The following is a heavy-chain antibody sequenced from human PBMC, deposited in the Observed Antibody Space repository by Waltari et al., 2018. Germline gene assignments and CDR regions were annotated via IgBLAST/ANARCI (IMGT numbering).Heavy chain of an antibody. D-gene: IGHD6-13*01. CDR1: GGSISSGDYY. J-gene: IGHJ2*01. CDR3: ARGEYSSSWYHWYFDL. V-gene: IGHV4-30-4*08. CDR2: IYYSGST. Sequence: QVQLQESGPGLVKPSQTLSLTCTVSGGSISSGDYYWSWIRQPPGKGLEWIGYIYYSGSTYYNPSRKSRVTISVDTSKNQFSLKLSSVTAADTAVYYCARGEYSSSWYHWYFDLWGRGTLVTVSS.